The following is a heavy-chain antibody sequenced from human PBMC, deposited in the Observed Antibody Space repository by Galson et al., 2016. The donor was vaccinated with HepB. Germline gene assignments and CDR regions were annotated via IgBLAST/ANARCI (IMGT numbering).Heavy chain of an antibody. J-gene: IGHJ3*01. CDR1: GFTFSRIA. CDR3: ATGGSRGISDAFGF. D-gene: IGHD3-16*01. Sequence: SLRLSCAASGFTFSRIAMHWVRQAPGKGLVWVSRIDRYGSSTGYADSVKGRFTISRDNAKNTLFLHMNSLRVEDTAVYYCATGGSRGISDAFGFWGQGTMVTVSS. CDR2: IDRYGSST. V-gene: IGHV3-74*01.